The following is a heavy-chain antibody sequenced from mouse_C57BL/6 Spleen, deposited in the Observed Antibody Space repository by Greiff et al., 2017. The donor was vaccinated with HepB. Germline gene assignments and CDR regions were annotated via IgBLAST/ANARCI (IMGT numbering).Heavy chain of an antibody. CDR3: ADSSGYLWFAY. D-gene: IGHD3-2*02. J-gene: IGHJ3*01. CDR2: IYPGDGDT. Sequence: VQLVESGPELVKPGASVKISCKASGYAFSSSWMNWVKQRPGKGLEWIGRIYPGDGDTNYNGKFKGKATLTADKSSSTAYMQLSSLTSEDSAVYFCADSSGYLWFAYWGQGTLVTVSA. CDR1: GYAFSSSW. V-gene: IGHV1-82*01.